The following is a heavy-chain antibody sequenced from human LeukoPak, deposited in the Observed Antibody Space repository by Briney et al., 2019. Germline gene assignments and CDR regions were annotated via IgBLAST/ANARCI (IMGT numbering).Heavy chain of an antibody. CDR3: ARADWLSPYGMDV. V-gene: IGHV4-30-4*01. CDR1: GGSISSGDYY. CDR2: IYYSGST. J-gene: IGHJ6*02. D-gene: IGHD3-9*01. Sequence: SQTLSLTCTVSGGSISSGDYYWSWIRQPPGKGLEWIGYIYYSGSTYYNPSLKSRVTISVDTSKNQFSLKLSSVTAADTAVYHCARADWLSPYGMDVWGQGTTVTVSS.